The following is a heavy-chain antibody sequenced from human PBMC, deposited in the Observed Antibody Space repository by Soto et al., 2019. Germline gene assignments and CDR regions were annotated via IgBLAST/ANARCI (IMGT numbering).Heavy chain of an antibody. V-gene: IGHV1-69*01. CDR2: FIPSFGTA. D-gene: IGHD2-2*01. Sequence: QVQLVQSGAEVKKPGSSVKVSCKASGGTFSSYAISWVRQAPGQGLEWMGGFIPSFGTANYAQKFQGRATITADESRSTAYKELSSLRSEDTAVYYCARGGLGYCSSTSCEIWFDPWCQGSLVVVSS. CDR3: ARGGLGYCSSTSCEIWFDP. CDR1: GGTFSSYA. J-gene: IGHJ5*02.